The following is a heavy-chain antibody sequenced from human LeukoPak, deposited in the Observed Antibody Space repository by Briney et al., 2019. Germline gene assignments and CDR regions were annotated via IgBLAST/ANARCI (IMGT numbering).Heavy chain of an antibody. CDR1: GFTFSSYA. Sequence: QAGGSLRLSCAASGFTFSSYAMHWVRQAPGKGLEWVAVISYDGSNKYYADSVKGRFTISRDNSKNTLYLQINSLRAEDTAVYYCARDLAFKANWDYYGMDVWGLGTTVTVSS. V-gene: IGHV3-30*04. CDR2: ISYDGSNK. CDR3: ARDLAFKANWDYYGMDV. J-gene: IGHJ6*02. D-gene: IGHD3-3*02.